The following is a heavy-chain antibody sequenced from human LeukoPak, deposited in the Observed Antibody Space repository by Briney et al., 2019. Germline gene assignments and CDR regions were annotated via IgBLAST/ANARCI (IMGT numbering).Heavy chain of an antibody. J-gene: IGHJ4*02. CDR1: GYTFTGYY. CDR2: INPNSGGT. D-gene: IGHD3-22*01. Sequence: ASVKVSCKASGYTFTGYYMHWVRQAPGQGLEWMGWINPNSGGTNYAQKFQGRVTMTRDTSISTAYMELSRLRSDDTAVYYCASVSYYYDSSGYRHDYWGQGTLVTVSS. CDR3: ASVSYYYDSSGYRHDY. V-gene: IGHV1-2*02.